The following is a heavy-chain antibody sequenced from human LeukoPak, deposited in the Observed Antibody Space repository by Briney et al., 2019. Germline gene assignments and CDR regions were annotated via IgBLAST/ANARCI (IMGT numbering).Heavy chain of an antibody. V-gene: IGHV1-46*01. Sequence: ASVKASCKASGYTFTSYYMHWVRRAPGQGLEWMGIINPSGGSTSYAQKFQGRVTMTRDTSTSTVYMELSSLRSEDTAVYYCATLGYCSSTSCPRWFDPWGQGTLVTVSS. CDR2: INPSGGST. CDR1: GYTFTSYY. D-gene: IGHD2-2*01. J-gene: IGHJ5*02. CDR3: ATLGYCSSTSCPRWFDP.